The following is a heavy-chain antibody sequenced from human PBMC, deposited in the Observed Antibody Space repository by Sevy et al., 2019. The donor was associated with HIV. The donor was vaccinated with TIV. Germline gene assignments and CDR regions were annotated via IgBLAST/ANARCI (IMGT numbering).Heavy chain of an antibody. Sequence: ASVKVSCKASGYTFTGYYMHWVRQAPGQGLEWMGWINPNSGGTNYAQKIQGRVTMTRDTSISTAYMGLSRLGSDDSSVYYWCYSYGYWFDPWGQGTLVTVSS. CDR2: INPNSGGT. D-gene: IGHD5-18*01. J-gene: IGHJ5*02. V-gene: IGHV1-2*02. CDR3: CYSYGYWFDP. CDR1: GYTFTGYY.